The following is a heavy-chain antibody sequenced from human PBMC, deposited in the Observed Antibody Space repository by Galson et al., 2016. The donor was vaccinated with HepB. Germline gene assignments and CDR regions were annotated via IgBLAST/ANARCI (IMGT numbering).Heavy chain of an antibody. V-gene: IGHV3-33*01. Sequence: AASGFTFSTYGMHWVRQAPGTGLEWVAVIWYDGNNKNYADSVMGRFTISRDNSNNTLYLQMNSLRAEDTAVYYCAREAYYDFWLGYYGYGFHGYGMDVWGQGTTVTVSS. J-gene: IGHJ6*02. D-gene: IGHD3-3*01. CDR1: GFTFSTYG. CDR2: IWYDGNNK. CDR3: AREAYYDFWLGYYGYGFHGYGMDV.